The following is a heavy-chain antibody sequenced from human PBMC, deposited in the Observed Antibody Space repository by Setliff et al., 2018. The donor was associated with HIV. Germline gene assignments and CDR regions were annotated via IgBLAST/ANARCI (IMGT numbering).Heavy chain of an antibody. CDR3: ARRIFHSSFPSFDS. D-gene: IGHD2-15*01. J-gene: IGHJ4*02. CDR2: IYTSGST. Sequence: PSETLSLTCTVSGGSISTYYWTWIRQPPGKGLEWIGYIYTSGSTSYNPSLKSRLTISLDTSKNQFSLKVTSVTAADTAVYYCARRIFHSSFPSFDSWGQGTLVTVSS. CDR1: GGSISTYY. V-gene: IGHV4-4*09.